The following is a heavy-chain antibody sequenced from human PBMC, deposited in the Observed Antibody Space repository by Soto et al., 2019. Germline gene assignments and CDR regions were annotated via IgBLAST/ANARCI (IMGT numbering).Heavy chain of an antibody. J-gene: IGHJ6*02. Sequence: SLTCTVSGDSVSRGGYYWSWIRQAPGKRGEWIGYIYSSGSTNYYPTFRSRVTISRDTSKIQICLEEASVTSADTAGCYCARGFSSVSMDAWGQGTTVTVSS. CDR2: IYSSGST. CDR1: GDSVSRGGYY. D-gene: IGHD6-19*01. V-gene: IGHV4-61*08. CDR3: ARGFSSVSMDA.